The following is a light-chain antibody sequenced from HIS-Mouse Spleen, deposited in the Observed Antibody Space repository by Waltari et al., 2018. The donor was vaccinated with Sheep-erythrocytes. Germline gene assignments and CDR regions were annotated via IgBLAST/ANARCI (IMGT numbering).Light chain of an antibody. CDR3: CSYAGSSTPWV. CDR1: SSDVGRYNL. V-gene: IGLV2-23*01. J-gene: IGLJ3*02. Sequence: QSALTQPASVSGSPGQSITISCTGTSSDVGRYNLVSWYQQHPGKAPKPMIYEGSKLPSGVSNRFSGSKSGNTASLTISGLQAEDEADYYCCSYAGSSTPWVFGGGTKLTVL. CDR2: EGS.